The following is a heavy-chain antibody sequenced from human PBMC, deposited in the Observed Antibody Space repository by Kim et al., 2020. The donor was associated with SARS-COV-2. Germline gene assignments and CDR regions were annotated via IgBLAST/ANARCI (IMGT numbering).Heavy chain of an antibody. V-gene: IGHV4-31*02. Sequence: SLQGRFTISGDKAKNQLYLKMNSVTAAATALYYCARNLFTLKDVIYVFDYWGQGTLVTVSS. CDR3: ARNLFTLKDVIYVFDY. D-gene: IGHD3-16*01. J-gene: IGHJ4*02.